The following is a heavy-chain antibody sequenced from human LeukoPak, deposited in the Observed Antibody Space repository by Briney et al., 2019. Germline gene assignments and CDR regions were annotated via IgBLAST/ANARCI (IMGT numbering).Heavy chain of an antibody. J-gene: IGHJ1*01. CDR3: AKTTVTTWFAEYFQH. D-gene: IGHD4-17*01. CDR1: GFTFDDYA. CDR2: ISWNSGSI. V-gene: IGHV3-9*01. Sequence: GGSLRLSCAASGFTFDDYAMHWVRQAPGKGLEWVSGISWNSGSIGYADSVKGRFTISRDNAKNSLYLQRNSLRAEDTALYYCAKTTVTTWFAEYFQHWGQGTLVTVSS.